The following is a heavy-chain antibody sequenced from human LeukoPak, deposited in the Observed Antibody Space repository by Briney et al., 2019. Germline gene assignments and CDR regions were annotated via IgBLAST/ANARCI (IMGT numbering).Heavy chain of an antibody. CDR1: GYTFTSYG. J-gene: IGHJ4*02. CDR3: ARSIAAAGTEGY. D-gene: IGHD6-13*01. CDR2: ISAYNGNT. V-gene: IGHV1-18*01. Sequence: ASAKVSCKASGYTFTSYGISWVRQAPGQGLEWMGWISAYNGNTNYAQKLQGRVTMTTDTSTSTAYMELRSLRSDDTAVYYCARSIAAAGTEGYWGQGTLVTVSS.